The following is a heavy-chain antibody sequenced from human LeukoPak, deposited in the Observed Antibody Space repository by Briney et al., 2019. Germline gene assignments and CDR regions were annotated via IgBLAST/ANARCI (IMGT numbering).Heavy chain of an antibody. V-gene: IGHV4-59*01. D-gene: IGHD5-24*01. CDR2: IYYSGST. CDR1: GGSISSYY. J-gene: IGHJ4*02. Sequence: SETLSLTCTVSGGSISSYYWSWIRQPPGKGLEWIGYIYYSGSTNYNPSLKSRVTISLDTSKNQFSLKLSSVTAADTAVYYCARAQVEMATIYYWGLGTLVTVSS. CDR3: ARAQVEMATIYY.